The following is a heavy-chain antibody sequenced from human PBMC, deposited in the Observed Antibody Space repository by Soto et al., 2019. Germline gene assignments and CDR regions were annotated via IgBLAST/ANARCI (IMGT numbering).Heavy chain of an antibody. CDR3: ARHLSVDHFDY. CDR1: GGSISNSYL. D-gene: IGHD3-16*01. CDR2: IYYSGST. J-gene: IGHJ4*02. V-gene: IGHV4-39*01. Sequence: SETLSHTCAVAGGSISNSYLCAWIRQPPGKGLEWIGSIYYSGSTYHNPSLKSRVTISVDRSNNQFSLKLTSVTAADTAVYYCARHLSVDHFDYWGQGALVSVSS.